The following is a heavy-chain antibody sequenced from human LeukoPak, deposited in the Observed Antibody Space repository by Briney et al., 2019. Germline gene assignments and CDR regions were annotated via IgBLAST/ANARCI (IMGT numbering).Heavy chain of an antibody. CDR2: IYTSGSS. Sequence: SSETLSLTCTVSGDSINSYYWTWIRQPPGKGLEWIGYIYTSGSSNYDPSLRSRVTISVDTSKNQFSLRLTSVTAADTAVYYCARWEGNWFDPWGQGTLVTVSS. CDR1: GDSINSYY. D-gene: IGHD1-26*01. V-gene: IGHV4-4*09. CDR3: ARWEGNWFDP. J-gene: IGHJ5*02.